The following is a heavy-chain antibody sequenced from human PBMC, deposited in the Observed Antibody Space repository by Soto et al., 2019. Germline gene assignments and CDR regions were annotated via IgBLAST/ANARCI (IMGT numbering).Heavy chain of an antibody. J-gene: IGHJ6*01. Sequence: GASVKVSCKASGYTFTSYDINWVRQATGQGLEWMGWMNPNSGNTGYVQKFQGRVTMTRNSSISTAYMELSSLRSEDTAVYFCATERRGMDVWGQGTTVTVSS. CDR3: ATERRGMDV. CDR2: MNPNSGNT. CDR1: GYTFTSYD. V-gene: IGHV1-8*01.